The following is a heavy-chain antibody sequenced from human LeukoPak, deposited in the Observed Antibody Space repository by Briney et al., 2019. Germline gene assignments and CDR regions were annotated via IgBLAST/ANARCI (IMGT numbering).Heavy chain of an antibody. Sequence: GGSLRLSCAASGFTFGSYWMHWVRRAPGKGLVWVSYIKSDGSTTNYADSVKGRFTISRDNAQNTLYLQMNSLRAEDTAVYYCARDRGYTQDYWGQGTLVTVPS. CDR1: GFTFGSYW. V-gene: IGHV3-74*01. CDR2: IKSDGSTT. CDR3: ARDRGYTQDY. J-gene: IGHJ4*02. D-gene: IGHD5-12*01.